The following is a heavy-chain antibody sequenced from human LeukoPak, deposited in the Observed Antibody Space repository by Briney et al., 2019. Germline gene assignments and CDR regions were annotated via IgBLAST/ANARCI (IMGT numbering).Heavy chain of an antibody. V-gene: IGHV3-30*18. CDR1: GFTFSSYG. CDR3: ANSQGGAAADFDY. Sequence: PGGSLRLSCAASGFTFSSYGMHWVRQAPGKGLEWVAVISYDGSNKYYADSVKGRFTISRDNSKNTLYLQMNSLRAEDTAVYYCANSQGGAAADFDYWGQGTLVTVSS. J-gene: IGHJ4*02. D-gene: IGHD6-13*01. CDR2: ISYDGSNK.